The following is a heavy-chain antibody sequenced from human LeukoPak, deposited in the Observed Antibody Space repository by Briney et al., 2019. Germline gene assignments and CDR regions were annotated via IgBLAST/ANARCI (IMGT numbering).Heavy chain of an antibody. Sequence: PSETLSLTCTVSGGSISSGYYWGWIRQPPGKGLEWIGSIYHSGSTYYNPSLKSRVTISVDTSKNQFSLKLSSVTAADTAVYYCARTGYSYGYDYYYYYMDVWGKGTTVTVSS. V-gene: IGHV4-38-2*02. CDR1: GGSISSGYY. CDR3: ARTGYSYGYDYYYYYMDV. D-gene: IGHD5-18*01. CDR2: IYHSGST. J-gene: IGHJ6*03.